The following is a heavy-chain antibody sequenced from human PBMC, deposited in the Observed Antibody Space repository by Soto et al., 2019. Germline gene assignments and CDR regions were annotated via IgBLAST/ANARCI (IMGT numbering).Heavy chain of an antibody. CDR1: GCTFINYS. CDR3: ARGLEWPNYMDV. V-gene: IGHV3-21*01. CDR2: ISSSSSYI. D-gene: IGHD3-3*01. J-gene: IGHJ6*03. Sequence: PGGSLRLSCAASGCTFINYSMNWVRQAPGKGLEWVSSISSSSSYINYADSLQGRFTISRDNARNSLYLQMNSLRAEDTAVYYCARGLEWPNYMDVWGKGTTVTSP.